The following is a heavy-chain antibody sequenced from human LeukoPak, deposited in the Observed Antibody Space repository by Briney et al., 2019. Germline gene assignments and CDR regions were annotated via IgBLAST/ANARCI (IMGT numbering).Heavy chain of an antibody. CDR1: GFTFSSYS. D-gene: IGHD3-22*01. CDR2: ISSSSNYI. J-gene: IGHJ4*02. CDR3: AREKEYYDSSGYYPYLSFDY. Sequence: GGSLRLSCAASGFTFSSYSMNWVRQAPGKGLEWVSSISSSSNYIYYADSVKGRFTISRDNAKNSLYLQMNSLRAEDTAVYYCAREKEYYDSSGYYPYLSFDYWGQGTLVTVSS. V-gene: IGHV3-21*01.